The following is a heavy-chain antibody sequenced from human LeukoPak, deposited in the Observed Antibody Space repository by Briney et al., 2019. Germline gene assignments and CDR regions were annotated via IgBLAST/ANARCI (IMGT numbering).Heavy chain of an antibody. V-gene: IGHV3-30*18. CDR1: GFTFSSYG. CDR3: AKDHPSGWFLDY. J-gene: IGHJ4*02. D-gene: IGHD6-19*01. Sequence: GRSLRLSCAASGFTFSSYGMHWVRQAPGKGLEWVAVISYDGSNKYYADSVKGRFTISRDNSKNTLYLQMNSLRAEDTAVYYCAKDHPSGWFLDYWGQGTLVTVSS. CDR2: ISYDGSNK.